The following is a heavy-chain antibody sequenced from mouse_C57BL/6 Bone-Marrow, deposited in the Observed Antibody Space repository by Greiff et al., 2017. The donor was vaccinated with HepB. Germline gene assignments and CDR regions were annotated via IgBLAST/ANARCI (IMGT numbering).Heavy chain of an antibody. J-gene: IGHJ4*01. V-gene: IGHV6-6*01. CDR2: IRNKANNHAT. Sequence: EVKLMESGGGLVQPGGSMKLSCAASGFTFSDAWMDWVRQSPEKGLEWVAEIRNKANNHATYYAESVKGRFTISRDDSKSSVYLQMNSLRAEDTGIYYCTRPLITTVVATDYAMDYWGQGTSVTVSS. CDR3: TRPLITTVVATDYAMDY. D-gene: IGHD1-1*01. CDR1: GFTFSDAW.